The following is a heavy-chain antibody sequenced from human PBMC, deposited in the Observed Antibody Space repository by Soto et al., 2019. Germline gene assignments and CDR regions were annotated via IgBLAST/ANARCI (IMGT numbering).Heavy chain of an antibody. J-gene: IGHJ6*02. V-gene: IGHV5-51*01. CDR1: GYSFTSYW. CDR2: IYPGDSDT. D-gene: IGHD3-3*01. Sequence: GESLKISCKGSGYSFTSYWIAWVRQMPGKGLEWMGIIYPGDSDTRYSPSFQGQVTISADKSISTAYLQWSSLKASDTAMYYCARRRFLGTRPYGMDVWGQGTTVTVSS. CDR3: ARRRFLGTRPYGMDV.